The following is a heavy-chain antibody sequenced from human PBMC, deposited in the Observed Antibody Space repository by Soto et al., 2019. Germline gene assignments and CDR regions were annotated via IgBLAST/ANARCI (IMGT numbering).Heavy chain of an antibody. V-gene: IGHV4-31*01. CDR1: GGSSSSAGYC. CDR2: IYYSGST. Sequence: QVQLQESGPGLLKPSQTLSLTCTVSGGSSSSAGYCWSWIRQHPGKDREWIGYIYYSGSTYYNPARKSLVTISTDTSKNQYSLKLSSVTAADKAVYYCARSISPWGQGTLVTVSS. J-gene: IGHJ5*02. CDR3: ARSISP. D-gene: IGHD3-3*01.